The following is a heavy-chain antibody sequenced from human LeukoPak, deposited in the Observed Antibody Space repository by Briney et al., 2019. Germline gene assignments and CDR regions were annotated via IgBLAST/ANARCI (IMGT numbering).Heavy chain of an antibody. J-gene: IGHJ4*02. V-gene: IGHV1-18*01. D-gene: IGHD3-9*01. Sequence: ASVKVSCKASGYTFTSYGISWVRQAPGQGLEWMGWISAYNGNTNYAQKLQGRVTMTTDTSTSTAYTELRSLRSDDTAVYYCARKASPLRYFDYFDYWGQGTLVTVSS. CDR2: ISAYNGNT. CDR3: ARKASPLRYFDYFDY. CDR1: GYTFTSYG.